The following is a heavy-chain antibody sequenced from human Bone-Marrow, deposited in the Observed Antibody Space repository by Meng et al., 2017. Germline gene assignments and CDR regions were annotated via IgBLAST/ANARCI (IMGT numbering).Heavy chain of an antibody. J-gene: IGHJ4*02. V-gene: IGHV3-74*01. D-gene: IGHD1-14*01. CDR3: ARTEGPFDY. CDR1: GFAFSSYW. CDR2: IKNDGSIT. Sequence: GESLKISCVASGFAFSSYWMHWVRQAPGKGLVWVSRIKNDGSITTYADSVRGRFTISRDNAKNTVYLQMNSLRAEDTAVYYCARTEGPFDYWGQGTPVTVSS.